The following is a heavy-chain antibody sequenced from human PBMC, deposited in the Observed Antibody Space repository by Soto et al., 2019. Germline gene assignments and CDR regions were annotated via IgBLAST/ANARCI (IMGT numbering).Heavy chain of an antibody. CDR1: GGSFSGYY. CDR2: INHSGST. CDR3: ARARYIVATIKPYYFDY. D-gene: IGHD5-12*01. Sequence: KPSETLSLTCAVYGGSFSGYYWSWIRQPPGKGLEWIGEINHSGSTNYNPSLKSRVTISVDTSKNQFSLRLSSVTAADTAVYYCARARYIVATIKPYYFDYWGQGTLVTVSS. J-gene: IGHJ4*02. V-gene: IGHV4-34*01.